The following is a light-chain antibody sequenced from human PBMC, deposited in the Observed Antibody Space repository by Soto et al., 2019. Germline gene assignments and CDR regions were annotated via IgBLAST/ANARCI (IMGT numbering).Light chain of an antibody. Sequence: ESVLTQSPGTLSLSPGEGATLSCRASQTVSGNYLAWYQQPPGPAPRLLIYGASTRATGIPGRFGGRGAAEDFTTTSTRLAPEDAAVYFRQQYGASRAFGQGTKVEIK. J-gene: IGKJ1*01. CDR3: QQYGASRA. CDR2: GAS. V-gene: IGKV3-20*01. CDR1: QTVSGNY.